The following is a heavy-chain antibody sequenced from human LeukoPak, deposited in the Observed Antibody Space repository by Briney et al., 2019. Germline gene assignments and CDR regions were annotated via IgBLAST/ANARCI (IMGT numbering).Heavy chain of an antibody. J-gene: IGHJ4*02. D-gene: IGHD2-2*01. CDR3: ARDTYQPGRIDS. CDR2: INDVSADI. V-gene: IGHV3-21*05. CDR1: EFTFSLYA. Sequence: GGSLRLSCAASEFTFSLYAMNWVRQAPGKGLEWVSYINDVSADIHYADSVKGRFTISRDNARNTLYLQMNSLRAEDTAVYYCARDTYQPGRIDSWGQGTLVIVSS.